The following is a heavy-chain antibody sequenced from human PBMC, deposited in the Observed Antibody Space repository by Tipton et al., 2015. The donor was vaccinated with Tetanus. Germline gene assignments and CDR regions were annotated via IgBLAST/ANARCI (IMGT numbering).Heavy chain of an antibody. Sequence: TLSLTCTVSGGSISSGGYYWSWIRQHPGKGLEWIGYIYYSGSTYYNPSLKSRLTISVDTSKNQFSLKLSSVTAADTAVYYCARDGWGLTNWFDPWGQGTLVTVSS. CDR3: ARDGWGLTNWFDP. V-gene: IGHV4-31*03. CDR1: GGSISSGGYY. D-gene: IGHD7-27*01. J-gene: IGHJ5*02. CDR2: IYYSGST.